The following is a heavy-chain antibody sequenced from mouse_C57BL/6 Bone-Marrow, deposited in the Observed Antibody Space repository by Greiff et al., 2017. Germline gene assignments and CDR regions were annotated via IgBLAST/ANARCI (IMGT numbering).Heavy chain of an antibody. J-gene: IGHJ4*01. CDR3: ARNGGGSSSFYAMDY. V-gene: IGHV7-1*01. Sequence: EVKVVESGGGLVQSGRSLRLSCATSGFTFSDFYMGWVRQAPGKGLEWIAASRNKANDYTTEYSASVKGRFIVSRDTSKSILYLQMNALRAEDTAIYYCARNGGGSSSFYAMDYWGRETSVTVSS. CDR2: SRNKANDYTT. CDR1: GFTFSDFY. D-gene: IGHD1-1*01.